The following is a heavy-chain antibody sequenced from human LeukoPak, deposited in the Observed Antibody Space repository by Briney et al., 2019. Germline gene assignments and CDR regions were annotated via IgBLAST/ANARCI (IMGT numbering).Heavy chain of an antibody. CDR3: ARDQLGGDPDDFYYYYMDV. V-gene: IGHV3-49*03. CDR1: GLIFGDYA. J-gene: IGHJ6*03. Sequence: PGGSLRLSCTPSGLIFGDYAMSWFRQAPGKGLEWVGFIRSKTYGGAIEYAASVKGRFTISRDDSKSIAYLQMNSLRTEDTAVYYCARDQLGGDPDDFYYYYMDVWGKGTTVILSS. D-gene: IGHD3/OR15-3a*01. CDR2: IRSKTYGGAI.